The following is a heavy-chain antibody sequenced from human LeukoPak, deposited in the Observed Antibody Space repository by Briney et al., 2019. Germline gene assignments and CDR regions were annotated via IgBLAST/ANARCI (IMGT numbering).Heavy chain of an antibody. CDR2: IYSGGST. Sequence: GGSLRLSCATSGFTFSDHYMSWVRQAPGKGLEWVSVIYSGGSTYYADSVKGRFTISRDNSKNTLYLQMNSLRAEDSAVCYCARERYGSGSYRYYYYYGMDVWGQGTTVTVSS. J-gene: IGHJ6*02. CDR3: ARERYGSGSYRYYYYYGMDV. D-gene: IGHD3-10*01. V-gene: IGHV3-53*01. CDR1: GFTFSDHY.